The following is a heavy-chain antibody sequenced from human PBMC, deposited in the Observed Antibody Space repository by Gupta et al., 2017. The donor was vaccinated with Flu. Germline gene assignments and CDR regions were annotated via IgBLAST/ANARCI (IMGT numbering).Heavy chain of an antibody. Sequence: QAPGKGLEWMGLIDPEDPEPVYADRFQGRITITADTSFGTAYMELSGLSSSDTAVYYCASYRRIKVPGEASDYWGRGTLVTVSS. J-gene: IGHJ4*02. V-gene: IGHV1-69-2*01. D-gene: IGHD6-19*01. CDR3: ASYRRIKVPGEASDY. CDR2: IDPEDPEP.